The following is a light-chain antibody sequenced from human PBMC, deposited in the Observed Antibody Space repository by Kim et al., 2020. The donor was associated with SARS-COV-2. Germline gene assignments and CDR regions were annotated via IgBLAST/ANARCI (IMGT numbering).Light chain of an antibody. CDR3: QQYNSYWT. Sequence: IQMTQSPSTLSASVGDRVTITCRASQSVSWWLAWYQQKPGKAPKLLIYDASTLETGVPSRFSGSGSGTEFTLTISSLQPDDFATYYCQQYNSYWTFGQGTKVEI. CDR2: DAS. J-gene: IGKJ1*01. CDR1: QSVSWW. V-gene: IGKV1-5*01.